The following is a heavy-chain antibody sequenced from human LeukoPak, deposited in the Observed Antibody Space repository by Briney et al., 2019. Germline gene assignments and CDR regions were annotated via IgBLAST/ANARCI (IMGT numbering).Heavy chain of an antibody. V-gene: IGHV4-59*01. D-gene: IGHD6-19*01. Sequence: SETLSLTCTVSGGSISSYYWSWIRQPPGKGLEWIGYMYDSGRTNYNPSLRSRVTISEDTSKNQFSLKLSSVTAADTAVYYCARGREQWLVGYYFDYWGQGTLVTVSS. CDR3: ARGREQWLVGYYFDY. J-gene: IGHJ4*02. CDR2: MYDSGRT. CDR1: GGSISSYY.